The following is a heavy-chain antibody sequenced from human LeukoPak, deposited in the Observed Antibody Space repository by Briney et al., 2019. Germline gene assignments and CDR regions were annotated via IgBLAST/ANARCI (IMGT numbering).Heavy chain of an antibody. V-gene: IGHV4-34*01. CDR2: INHSGST. CDR3: ARGFLRRWFDP. CDR1: GGSSSGYY. J-gene: IGHJ5*02. D-gene: IGHD2/OR15-2a*01. Sequence: SETLSLTCAVYGGSSSGYYWSWIRQPPGKGLEWIGEINHSGSTNYNPSLKSRVTISVDTSKNQFSLKLSSVTAADTAVYYCARGFLRRWFDPWGQGTLVTVSS.